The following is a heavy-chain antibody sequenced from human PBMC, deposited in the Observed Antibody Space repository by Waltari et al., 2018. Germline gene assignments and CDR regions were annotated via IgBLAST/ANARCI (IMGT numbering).Heavy chain of an antibody. CDR1: GFTVSRNY. CDR2: IYSGGST. CDR3: ARSVIYYYYYYMDV. Sequence: EVQLVETGGGLIQPGGSLRLSCAASGFTVSRNYMSWVRQAPGKGLEWVSVIYSGGSTYYADSVKGRFTISRDNSKNTLYLQMNSLRAEDTAVYYCARSVIYYYYYYMDVWGKGTTVTVSS. V-gene: IGHV3-53*02. J-gene: IGHJ6*03. D-gene: IGHD2-8*01.